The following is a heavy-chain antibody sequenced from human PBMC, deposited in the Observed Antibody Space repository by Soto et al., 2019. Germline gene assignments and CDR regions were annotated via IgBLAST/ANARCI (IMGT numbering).Heavy chain of an antibody. J-gene: IGHJ4*02. CDR1: GYTFTRYG. Sequence: ASVKVSCKASGYTFTRYGISWVRQAPGQGLEWMGWISAYNGNTNYAQKLQGRVTMTTDTSTSTAYMELRSLRSDDTAVYYCARGGDYGDRSIDFDYWGQGTIVTVSS. CDR3: ARGGDYGDRSIDFDY. D-gene: IGHD4-17*01. CDR2: ISAYNGNT. V-gene: IGHV1-18*01.